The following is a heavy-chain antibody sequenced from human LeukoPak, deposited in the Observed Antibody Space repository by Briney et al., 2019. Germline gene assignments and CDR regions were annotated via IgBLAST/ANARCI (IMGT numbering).Heavy chain of an antibody. D-gene: IGHD6-13*01. CDR2: ISAYNGNT. Sequence: ASVKVSCKASGYTFTSYGISWVRQAPGQGLEWMGWISAYNGNTNYAQKLQGRVTMTTDTSTSTAYMELSSLRSEDTAVYYCARGKQQLAYWYFDLWGRGTLVTVSS. J-gene: IGHJ2*01. CDR3: ARGKQQLAYWYFDL. V-gene: IGHV1-18*01. CDR1: GYTFTSYG.